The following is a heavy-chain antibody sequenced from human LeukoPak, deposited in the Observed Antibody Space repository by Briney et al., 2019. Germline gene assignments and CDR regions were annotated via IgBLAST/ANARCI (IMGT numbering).Heavy chain of an antibody. J-gene: IGHJ4*02. Sequence: ASVKVSCKASGYTFTGYYMHWVRQAPGQGLEWMGWINPNSGGTNYAQKFQGRVTMTRDASISTAYMELSRLRSDDTAVYYCARDRLGYYDFWSGRDYWGQGTLVTVSS. V-gene: IGHV1-2*02. D-gene: IGHD3-3*01. CDR2: INPNSGGT. CDR1: GYTFTGYY. CDR3: ARDRLGYYDFWSGRDY.